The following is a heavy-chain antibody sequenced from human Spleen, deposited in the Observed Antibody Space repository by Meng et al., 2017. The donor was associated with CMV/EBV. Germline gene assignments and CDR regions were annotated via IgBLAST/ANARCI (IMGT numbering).Heavy chain of an antibody. CDR1: GGTLSSYA. D-gene: IGHD3-3*01. V-gene: IGHV1-69*05. Sequence: SVKVSCKASGGTLSSYAISWVRQAPGQGLEWMGGIIPIFGTANHAQKFQGRVTITTDESTSTAYMELSSLRSEDTAVYYCARVGITIFGVVHSYYYGMDVWGQGTTVTVSS. J-gene: IGHJ6*02. CDR2: IIPIFGTA. CDR3: ARVGITIFGVVHSYYYGMDV.